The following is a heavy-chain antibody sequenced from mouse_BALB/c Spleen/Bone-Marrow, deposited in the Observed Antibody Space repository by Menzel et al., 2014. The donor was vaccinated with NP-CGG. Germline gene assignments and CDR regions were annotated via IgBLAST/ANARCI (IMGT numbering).Heavy chain of an antibody. CDR3: ARPYYRYLYFDY. CDR1: GFDFSRYW. V-gene: IGHV4-1*02. D-gene: IGHD2-14*01. Sequence: EVKLMESGGGLVQPGGSLKLSCAASGFDFSRYWMNWVRQAPGKGLEWIGEINPDSSAIIYTPSLKDKFIISRDNAKNTLFLQMSDVRSDDTALYYCARPYYRYLYFDYWGQGTTLTVSS. CDR2: INPDSSAI. J-gene: IGHJ2*01.